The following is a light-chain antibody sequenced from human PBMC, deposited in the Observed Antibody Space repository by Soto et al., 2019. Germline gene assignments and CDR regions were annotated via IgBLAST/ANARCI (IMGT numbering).Light chain of an antibody. Sequence: DIQMTQSPSTLSASVGDRVTITCRASQSISSWLAWYQQKPGKAPKLLIYKASSLESGVPSRFSGSGSGTVFTLTISCVQTDDFADYYCQQYPSYWTFGQGTNVEIK. CDR3: QQYPSYWT. V-gene: IGKV1-5*03. CDR1: QSISSW. J-gene: IGKJ1*01. CDR2: KAS.